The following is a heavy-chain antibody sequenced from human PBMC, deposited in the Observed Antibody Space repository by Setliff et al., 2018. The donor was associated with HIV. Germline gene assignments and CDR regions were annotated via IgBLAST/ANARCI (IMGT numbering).Heavy chain of an antibody. D-gene: IGHD5-12*01. Sequence: SVKVSCKASGGSLNNYAISWVRQAPGQGLEWMGGIIPIFGTTTYAQKFQDRVTITTDESTATFYMELSSLRSEDTALYFCARDLNDRWLQQYWFFDLWGRGTQVTVSS. CDR3: ARDLNDRWLQQYWFFDL. CDR2: IIPIFGTT. J-gene: IGHJ2*01. CDR1: GGSLNNYA. V-gene: IGHV1-69*05.